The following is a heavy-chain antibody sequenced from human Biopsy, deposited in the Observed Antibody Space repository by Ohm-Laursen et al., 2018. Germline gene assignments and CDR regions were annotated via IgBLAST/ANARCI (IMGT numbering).Heavy chain of an antibody. CDR3: AADADGYYTEFDY. CDR1: GGPSTNYA. V-gene: IGHV1-69*04. CDR2: IVPVLGHL. J-gene: IGHJ4*02. D-gene: IGHD3-3*01. Sequence: SVTVSCKASGGPSTNYAFSWVRQAPGHGLEWVGRIVPVLGHLNYAQRFQGRVSITADKSTSYVFMELSRLTCGDTAVYYCAADADGYYTEFDYWGPGTLVTVSS.